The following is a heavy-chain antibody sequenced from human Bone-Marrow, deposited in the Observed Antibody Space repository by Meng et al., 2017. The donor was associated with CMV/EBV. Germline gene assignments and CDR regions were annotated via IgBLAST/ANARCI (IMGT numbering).Heavy chain of an antibody. CDR3: ARDLGYCTNGVCSMDY. CDR2: ISSSSSYI. J-gene: IGHJ4*02. CDR1: GFTFSSYS. Sequence: GESLKISCAASGFTFSSYSMNWVHQAPGKGLEWVSSISSSSSYIYYADSVKGRFTISRDNAKNSLYLQMNSLRAEDTAVYYCARDLGYCTNGVCSMDYWGQGTLVTVSS. V-gene: IGHV3-21*01. D-gene: IGHD2-8*01.